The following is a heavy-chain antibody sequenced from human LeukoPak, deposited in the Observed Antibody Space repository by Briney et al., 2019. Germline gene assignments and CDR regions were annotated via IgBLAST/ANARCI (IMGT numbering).Heavy chain of an antibody. D-gene: IGHD3-22*01. J-gene: IGHJ4*02. V-gene: IGHV3-15*01. CDR2: IKSKTDGGTT. Sequence: PGESLRLSCVASGFTFTNAWMSWVRQAPGKGLEWVGHIKSKTDGGTTDYAAPVKGRFIISRDDSKHTLYLQMSSLKTDDTAVYYCTKYDTSVNFDYWGQGTLVTVSS. CDR3: TKYDTSVNFDY. CDR1: GFTFTNAW.